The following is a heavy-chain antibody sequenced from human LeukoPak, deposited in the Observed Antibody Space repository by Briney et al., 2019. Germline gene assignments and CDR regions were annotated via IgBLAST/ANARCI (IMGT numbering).Heavy chain of an antibody. CDR2: IYYTGSA. J-gene: IGHJ4*02. Sequence: SETLSLTCTVSGDSITSSGYFRSWIRQHPGKGLEWIGYIYYTGSAYYNPSLKSRVTISVDTSENQFSLRLNSVTAADTAMYYCARGSEYYDYWGQGTLVTVSS. CDR3: ARGSEYYDY. CDR1: GDSITSSGYF. V-gene: IGHV4-31*03.